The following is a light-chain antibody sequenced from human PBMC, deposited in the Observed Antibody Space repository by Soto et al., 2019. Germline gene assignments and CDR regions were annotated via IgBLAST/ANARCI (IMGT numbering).Light chain of an antibody. J-gene: IGKJ2*01. CDR3: QQYNSYPYT. CDR1: QSISSW. Sequence: DIQLTQSPSTLSASVGDRVTITCRASQSISSWLAWYQQKPGKAPKLLIYKASSLQSGVPSRFSGSGSGTEFTLTISSLQPDDFVTYYCQQYNSYPYTFGQGTKLEIQ. CDR2: KAS. V-gene: IGKV1-5*03.